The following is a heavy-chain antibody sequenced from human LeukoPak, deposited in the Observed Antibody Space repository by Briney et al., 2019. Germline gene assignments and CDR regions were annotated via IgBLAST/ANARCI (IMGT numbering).Heavy chain of an antibody. V-gene: IGHV3-33*01. D-gene: IGHD3-10*01. Sequence: GGSLRLSCAASGFTFSSYGMHWVRQAPGKGLEWVAVIWYDGSNKYYAESVKGRITTSRDNSKNTLYLQMNSLRAEDTAVYYCARDGARRGSGSYSSYYYGMDVWGQGTTVTVSS. J-gene: IGHJ6*02. CDR2: IWYDGSNK. CDR1: GFTFSSYG. CDR3: ARDGARRGSGSYSSYYYGMDV.